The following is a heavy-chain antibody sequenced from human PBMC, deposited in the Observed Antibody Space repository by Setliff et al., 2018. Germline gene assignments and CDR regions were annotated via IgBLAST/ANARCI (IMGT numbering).Heavy chain of an antibody. D-gene: IGHD3-3*01. CDR3: GYWSGYYNNDY. CDR1: GGSFSNYY. V-gene: IGHV4-34*01. CDR2: INDSGTT. Sequence: SETLSLTCTVYGGSFSNYYWGWIRQSPGKGLEWIGEINDSGTTNYSPSLKSRVTISLDASTNQFSLKLRSVSAADTAVYYCGYWSGYYNNDYWGQGTLVTVSS. J-gene: IGHJ4*02.